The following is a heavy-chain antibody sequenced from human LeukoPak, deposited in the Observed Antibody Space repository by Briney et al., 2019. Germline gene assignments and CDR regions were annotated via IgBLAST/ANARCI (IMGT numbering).Heavy chain of an antibody. V-gene: IGHV3-64*01. J-gene: IGHJ4*02. CDR3: ARADCSSSSCYTVNY. CDR2: INSIGSST. D-gene: IGHD2-2*02. CDR1: GFTFNSYA. Sequence: PGGSLRLSCVASGFTFNSYAMQWVRQAPGRGLEFVSVINSIGSSTYYANSVKGRFSFSRDNSKNTVYLQMDSLRPEDMAVYYCARADCSSSSCYTVNYWGQGTLVVVSS.